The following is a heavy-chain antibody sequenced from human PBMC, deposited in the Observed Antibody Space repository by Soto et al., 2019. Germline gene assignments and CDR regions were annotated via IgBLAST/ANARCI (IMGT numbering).Heavy chain of an antibody. Sequence: EVQLLESGGGLVQPGGSLRLSCAASGFTFSSYAMSWVRQAPGKGLEWVSAISGSGGSTYYADSVKGRFTISRDNSKNTLYLQMNSLRAEDTAVYYCAKDLGGSYYLDLYYYYGMDVWGQGTTVIVSS. V-gene: IGHV3-23*01. D-gene: IGHD1-26*01. J-gene: IGHJ6*02. CDR3: AKDLGGSYYLDLYYYYGMDV. CDR1: GFTFSSYA. CDR2: ISGSGGST.